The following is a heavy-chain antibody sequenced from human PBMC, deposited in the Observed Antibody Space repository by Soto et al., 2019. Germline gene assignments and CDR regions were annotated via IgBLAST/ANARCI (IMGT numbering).Heavy chain of an antibody. CDR2: ISYDGSNK. CDR1: GFTFSSYA. J-gene: IGHJ4*02. Sequence: QVQLVESGGGVVQPGRSLRLSCAASGFTFSSYAMHWVRQAPGKGLEWVAVISYDGSNKYYGDSVKGRFTISRDNSKNTLYLQMNSLRAEDTAVYYCARGYYDSSGYYNYWGQGTLVTVSS. D-gene: IGHD3-22*01. V-gene: IGHV3-30-3*01. CDR3: ARGYYDSSGYYNY.